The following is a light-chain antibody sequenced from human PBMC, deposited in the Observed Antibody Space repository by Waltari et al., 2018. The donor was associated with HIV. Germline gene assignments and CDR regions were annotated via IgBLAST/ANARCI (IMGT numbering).Light chain of an antibody. J-gene: IGKJ1*01. CDR2: AAS. CDR3: QQSYSTPPWT. V-gene: IGKV1-39*01. Sequence: DIQMTQSPSSLSAYVGDRVTITCRASQSISSYLNWYQQQPGKDPKVLIYAASSLQSGVPSRFSGSGSGTDFTLTISSLQPEDFATYYCQQSYSTPPWTFGQGTKVEIK. CDR1: QSISSY.